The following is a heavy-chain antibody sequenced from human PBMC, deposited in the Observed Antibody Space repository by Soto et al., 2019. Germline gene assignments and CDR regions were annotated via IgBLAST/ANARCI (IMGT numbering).Heavy chain of an antibody. D-gene: IGHD3-10*01. CDR1: CFTLSNAW. CDR3: TTAGVRRVIIEVYYASVNTQV. J-gene: IGHJ6*03. CDR2: IESKTDFGTT. Sequence: LSISFVASCFTLSNAWITWVLPSPLNWLECVGLIESKTDFGTTDYAAPVKGRFTISRDDSKNTLYLQMNSLKTEDTAVYYRTTAGVRRVIIEVYYASVNTQVLGKEITNTFSS. V-gene: IGHV3-15*04.